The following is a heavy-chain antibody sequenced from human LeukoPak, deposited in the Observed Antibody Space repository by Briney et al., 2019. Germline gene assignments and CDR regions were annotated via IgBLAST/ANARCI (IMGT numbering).Heavy chain of an antibody. CDR1: GDSISSGDYY. D-gene: IGHD5-12*01. CDR2: IHYSGSA. J-gene: IGHJ2*01. CDR3: ARAILTASGYVWHFDL. Sequence: SETLSLTCTVSGDSISSGDYYWTWMRQHPGKGPEWIGYIHYSGSAYYNPPLRSRVTISVDTSQNQFSLKVSSVTAADTAVYYCARAILTASGYVWHFDLWGRGTLVTVSS. V-gene: IGHV4-31*03.